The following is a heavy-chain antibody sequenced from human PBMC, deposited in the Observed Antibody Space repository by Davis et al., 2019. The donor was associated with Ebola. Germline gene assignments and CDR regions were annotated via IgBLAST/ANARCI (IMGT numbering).Heavy chain of an antibody. J-gene: IGHJ4*02. CDR2: INPSGGST. CDR1: GYSFTTYY. V-gene: IGHV1-46*01. Sequence: ASVKVSCKASGYSFTTYYMYWVRQTPGQGLEWMGVINPSGGSTSYAQKFQGRVTLTRDTSTSTVYMELSSLRYEDTAVYYCARGVGRYCSNKSCYGDYWGQGTLVTVSS. D-gene: IGHD2-2*01. CDR3: ARGVGRYCSNKSCYGDY.